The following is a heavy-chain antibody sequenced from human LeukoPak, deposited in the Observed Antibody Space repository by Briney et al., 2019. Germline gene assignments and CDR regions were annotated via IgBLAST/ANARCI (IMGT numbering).Heavy chain of an antibody. D-gene: IGHD5-18*01. Sequence: SETLSLTCTVSGGSISTYYGNWIRQAPGKGLEWIGYIYYSGSTNYNPSLKSRVTMSVDTSRNQFSLKLSSVTAADTAVYYCARSRSGYSYDHAAFEIWGQGTMVTVSS. CDR3: ARSRSGYSYDHAAFEI. CDR1: GGSISTYY. V-gene: IGHV4-59*01. CDR2: IYYSGST. J-gene: IGHJ3*02.